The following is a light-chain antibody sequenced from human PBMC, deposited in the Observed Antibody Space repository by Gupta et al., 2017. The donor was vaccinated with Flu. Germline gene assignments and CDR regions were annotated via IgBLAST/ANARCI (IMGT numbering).Light chain of an antibody. Sequence: SVTISCTGTSIDVGGYNYVAWYQQHPGKAPKLMIYEVSKRPSGVPDRFSGSKSGNTASLTVSGLQAEDEADYYCSSYAGSNNFVFGTGTKVTVL. CDR3: SSYAGSNNFV. J-gene: IGLJ1*01. V-gene: IGLV2-8*01. CDR1: SIDVGGYNY. CDR2: EVS.